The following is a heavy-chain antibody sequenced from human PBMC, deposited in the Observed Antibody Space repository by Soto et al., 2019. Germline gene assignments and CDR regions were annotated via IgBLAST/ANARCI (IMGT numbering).Heavy chain of an antibody. CDR2: IIPIFGTA. CDR1: GGTFSSYA. D-gene: IGHD3-10*01. V-gene: IGHV1-69*01. CDR3: ARAWSPRCAVRGVDSRDYYYYGMDV. Sequence: QVQLVQSGAEVKKPGSSVKVSCKASGGTFSSYAISWVRQAPGQGLEWMGGIIPIFGTANYAQKFQGRVTITADESTSTAYMELSSLRSEGTAVYYCARAWSPRCAVRGVDSRDYYYYGMDVWGQGTTVTVSS. J-gene: IGHJ6*02.